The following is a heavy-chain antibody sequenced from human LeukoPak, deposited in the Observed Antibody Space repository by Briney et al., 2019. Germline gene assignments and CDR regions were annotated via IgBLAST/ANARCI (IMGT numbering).Heavy chain of an antibody. D-gene: IGHD1-26*01. CDR1: GFTFSDYA. V-gene: IGHV3-30*04. J-gene: IGHJ3*01. CDR2: ISYDGIQK. CDR3: ARPSSVGASFGALDF. Sequence: GGSLRLSCAASGFTFSDYAMHWVRQAPGKGPEWLAVISYDGIQKYYADSVKGRFTISRDNSKNMLYLQMDSLGDDDTALYFCARPSSVGASFGALDFWGQGSMVTVSS.